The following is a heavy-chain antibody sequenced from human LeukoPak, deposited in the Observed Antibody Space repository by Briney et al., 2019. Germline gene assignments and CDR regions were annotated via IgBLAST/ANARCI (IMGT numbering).Heavy chain of an antibody. V-gene: IGHV3-33*01. CDR2: MWYDGSNK. CDR1: GFTFSSYG. J-gene: IGHJ4*02. CDR3: AGNDPFDY. Sequence: GGSLRLSCAASGFTFSSYGMHWVRQAPGKGLEWVAVMWYDGSNKYYADSVKGRFTISRDNSKNTLYLQMNSLRAEDTAVYYCAGNDPFDYWGQGTLVTVSS.